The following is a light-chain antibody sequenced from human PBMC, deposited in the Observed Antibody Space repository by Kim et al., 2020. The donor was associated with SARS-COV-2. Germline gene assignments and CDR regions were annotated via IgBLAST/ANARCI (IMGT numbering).Light chain of an antibody. J-gene: IGLJ2*01. Sequence: SYELTQPPSLSVAPGKTARITCGGNNIGSKSVHWYQQKPGQAPVLVIYYVSDRPSGIPERFSGSNSGNTATLTISRVEAGDEADYYCQVWDSTSDHMVFGGGTQLTVL. V-gene: IGLV3-21*04. CDR2: YVS. CDR3: QVWDSTSDHMV. CDR1: NIGSKS.